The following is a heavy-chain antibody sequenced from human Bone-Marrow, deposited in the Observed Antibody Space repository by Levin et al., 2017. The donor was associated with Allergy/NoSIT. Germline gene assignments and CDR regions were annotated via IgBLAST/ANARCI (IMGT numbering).Heavy chain of an antibody. CDR3: AREGVVDTNFDY. D-gene: IGHD5-18*01. J-gene: IGHJ4*02. CDR1: GYSFTTYG. Sequence: WASVKVSCKASGYSFTTYGISWVRQAPGQGLEWMGWISAHNGNTNYAQKLQGRVTMTTDTSTSTVYMELRSLRSDDTAVYYCAREGVVDTNFDYWGQGTLVTVSS. V-gene: IGHV1-18*01. CDR2: ISAHNGNT.